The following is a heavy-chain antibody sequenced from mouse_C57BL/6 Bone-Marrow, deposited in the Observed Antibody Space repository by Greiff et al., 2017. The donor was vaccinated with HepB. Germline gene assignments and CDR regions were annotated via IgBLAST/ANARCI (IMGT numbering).Heavy chain of an antibody. Sequence: EVQVVESGPGLVKPSQSLSLTCSVTGYSITSGYYWNWIRQFPGNKLEWMGYISYDGSNNYNPSLKNRISITRDTSKNQFILKLNSVTTEDTATYYCALTTVVATDYWGQGTSVTVSS. CDR3: ALTTVVATDY. CDR1: GYSITSGYY. CDR2: ISYDGSN. V-gene: IGHV3-6*01. J-gene: IGHJ4*01. D-gene: IGHD1-1*01.